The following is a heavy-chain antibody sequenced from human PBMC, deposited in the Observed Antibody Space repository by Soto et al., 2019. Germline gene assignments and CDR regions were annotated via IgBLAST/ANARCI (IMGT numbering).Heavy chain of an antibody. V-gene: IGHV4-30-2*01. CDR2: IYQSGVT. J-gene: IGHJ5*02. CDR1: GDSYSISTYS. D-gene: IGHD3-22*01. Sequence: SEPLSLTCNMSGDSYSISTYSWSWIRQPPGKALQWIGFIYQSGVTSYNPSLASRVSISLDRSNNQCSLKLKSVPAADTAVYVCAGMQYTSGIRFYPWGQGTRVTLS. CDR3: AGMQYTSGIRFYP.